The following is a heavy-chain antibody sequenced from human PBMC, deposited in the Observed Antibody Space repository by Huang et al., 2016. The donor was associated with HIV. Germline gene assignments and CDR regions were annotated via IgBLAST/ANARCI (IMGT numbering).Heavy chain of an antibody. J-gene: IGHJ4*02. CDR1: GYTFPDYQ. V-gene: IGHV7-4-1*02. D-gene: IGHD3-22*01. CDR2: INPNTGTP. CDR3: ARDSGYYRYFDY. Sequence: QVQLVQSGSELKKPGASVKVSCKVSGYTFPDYQISWVRQAPGQGLAWMGWINPNTGTPTDAQGFTGRFVFSLDTSVSTAYLQISSLKAEDTAVYFCARDSGYYRYFDYWGQGTLVTVSS.